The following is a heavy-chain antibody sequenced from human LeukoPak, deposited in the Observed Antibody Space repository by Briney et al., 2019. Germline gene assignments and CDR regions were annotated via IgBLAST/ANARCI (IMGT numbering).Heavy chain of an antibody. J-gene: IGHJ6*02. V-gene: IGHV3-23*01. Sequence: SGGSLRLSCAAPGFTFSSYWMSWVRQAPGKGLEWVSAISGSGGSTYYADSVKGRFTISRDNSKNTLYLQMNSLRAEDTAVYYCAKISGHDFWSGYYRSYYGMDVWGQGTTVTVSS. CDR1: GFTFSSYW. CDR3: AKISGHDFWSGYYRSYYGMDV. D-gene: IGHD3-3*01. CDR2: ISGSGGST.